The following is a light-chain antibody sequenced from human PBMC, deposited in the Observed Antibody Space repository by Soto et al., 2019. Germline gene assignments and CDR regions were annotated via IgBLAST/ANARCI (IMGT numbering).Light chain of an antibody. V-gene: IGKV1-5*03. J-gene: IGKJ1*01. CDR3: QQYDTSSPT. CDR2: RAS. Sequence: DTQXXXXPXXLSASVGDRVTITCRASQSISSWLAWYQQRPGRAPQLLIYRASSLQSGVPSRFSGSGSGTEFTLTISSLQPDDFATYYCQQYDTSSPTFGQGTKVEIK. CDR1: QSISSW.